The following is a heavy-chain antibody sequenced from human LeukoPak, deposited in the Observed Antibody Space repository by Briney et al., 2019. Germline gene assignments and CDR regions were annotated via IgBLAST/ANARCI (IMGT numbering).Heavy chain of an antibody. CDR3: AKVRQWLVRSPKNYYYYMDV. CDR2: ISVSADST. Sequence: PGGSLRLSCAASGFTFSNYAMSWVRQAPGKGLEWVSSISVSADSTYNADSVRGRFTISRDNSKNTLYLQMSSLRAEDTAVYYCAKVRQWLVRSPKNYYYYMDVWGKGTTVTVSS. CDR1: GFTFSNYA. D-gene: IGHD6-19*01. J-gene: IGHJ6*03. V-gene: IGHV3-23*01.